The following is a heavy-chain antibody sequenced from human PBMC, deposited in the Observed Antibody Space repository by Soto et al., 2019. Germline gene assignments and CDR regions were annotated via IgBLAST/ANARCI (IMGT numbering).Heavy chain of an antibody. J-gene: IGHJ4*02. D-gene: IGHD3-16*01. V-gene: IGHV3-48*02. CDR1: GLRFNIYS. CDR2: ITSTSSTI. CDR3: ATVAAYEYSFDN. Sequence: EVQLVESGGGLVQPGGSLRLSCAASGLRFNIYSMNWVRQAPGKGLEWVSYITSTSSTIYYADSVKGRFTISRDNAKNALFLQLNSRRDDDTAIYYCATVAAYEYSFDNWGQGTLVTVSS.